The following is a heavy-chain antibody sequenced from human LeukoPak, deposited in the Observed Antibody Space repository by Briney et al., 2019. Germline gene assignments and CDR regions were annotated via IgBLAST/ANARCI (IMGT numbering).Heavy chain of an antibody. J-gene: IGHJ4*02. CDR3: ARERQSEYSSSWAFDY. CDR2: VSAYNGNT. CDR1: GYTFTSYG. V-gene: IGHV1-18*01. D-gene: IGHD6-13*01. Sequence: AASVKVSCKASGYTFTSYGISWVRQAPGQGLEWMGWVSAYNGNTNYAQKLQGRVTMTTDTSTSTAYMELRSLRSDDTAVYYCARERQSEYSSSWAFDYWGQGTLVTVSS.